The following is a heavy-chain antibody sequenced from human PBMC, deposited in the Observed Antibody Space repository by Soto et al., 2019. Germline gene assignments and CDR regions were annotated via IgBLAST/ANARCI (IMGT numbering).Heavy chain of an antibody. CDR1: GDSISSGDYY. Sequence: QVQLQESGPGLVKPSQTLSLTCIVSGDSISSGDYYWSWIRQHPGKGLEWIGQIHYSGSTYYNPSLMRRVTISVDTSKNQFSLRLSSVTAADTAVYYCARDTRVAFSYFDNWGQGALVTVSS. CDR2: IHYSGST. CDR3: ARDTRVAFSYFDN. D-gene: IGHD2-21*01. V-gene: IGHV4-31*03. J-gene: IGHJ4*02.